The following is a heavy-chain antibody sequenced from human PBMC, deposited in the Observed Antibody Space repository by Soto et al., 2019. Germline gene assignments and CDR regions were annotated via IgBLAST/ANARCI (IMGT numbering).Heavy chain of an antibody. CDR1: GGSVSSGGYY. CDR3: ERGSDFWSGYRFDY. CDR2: ISYSGST. J-gene: IGHJ4*02. D-gene: IGHD3-3*01. Sequence: PSDTLSLTCSVSGGSVSSGGYYWSWIRQQPGKGLEWIGYISYSGSTNYNPSLKSRVTISVDKSKNQFSLKLSSVTAADTAVYYCERGSDFWSGYRFDYWGQGTLVTVSS. V-gene: IGHV4-61*08.